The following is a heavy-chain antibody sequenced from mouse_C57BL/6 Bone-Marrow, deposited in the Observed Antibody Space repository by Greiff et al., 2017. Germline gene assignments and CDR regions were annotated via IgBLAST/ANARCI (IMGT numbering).Heavy chain of an antibody. D-gene: IGHD2-12*01. CDR3: ARTYSYYVDY. Sequence: VKLQQPGAELVRPGSSVKLSCKASGYTFTSYWMDWVKQRPGQGLEWIGNIYPSDSETHYNQKFKDKATLTVDQSSSTAYMQLSSLTSEDSAVYYCARTYSYYVDYWGQGTTLTVSS. CDR2: IYPSDSET. V-gene: IGHV1-61*01. CDR1: GYTFTSYW. J-gene: IGHJ2*01.